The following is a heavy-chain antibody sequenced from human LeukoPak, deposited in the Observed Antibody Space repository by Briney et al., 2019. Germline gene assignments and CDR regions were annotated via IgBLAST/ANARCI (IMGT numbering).Heavy chain of an antibody. CDR2: IRYDGSNK. J-gene: IGHJ4*02. CDR3: ATLPIIAAAGEIDY. V-gene: IGHV3-30*02. D-gene: IGHD6-13*01. CDR1: GFTFSSYA. Sequence: GGSLRLSCAASGFTFSSYAMHWVRQAPGKGLEWVAFIRYDGSNKYYADSVKGRFTISRDNSKNTLYLQMNSLRAEDTAVYYCATLPIIAAAGEIDYWGQGTLVTVSS.